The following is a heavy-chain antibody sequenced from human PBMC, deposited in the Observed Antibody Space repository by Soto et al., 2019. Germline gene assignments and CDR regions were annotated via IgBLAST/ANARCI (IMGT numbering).Heavy chain of an antibody. J-gene: IGHJ4*02. CDR2: IIPIFGTA. CDR1: GGTFSSYA. CDR3: ARVKSSSPELYFDY. Sequence: SVKVSCKASGGTFSSYAISWVRQALGQGLEWMGGIIPIFGTANYAQKFQGRVTITADESTSTAYMELSSLRSEDTAVHYCARVKSSSPELYFDYWGQGTLVTVSS. V-gene: IGHV1-69*13. D-gene: IGHD6-6*01.